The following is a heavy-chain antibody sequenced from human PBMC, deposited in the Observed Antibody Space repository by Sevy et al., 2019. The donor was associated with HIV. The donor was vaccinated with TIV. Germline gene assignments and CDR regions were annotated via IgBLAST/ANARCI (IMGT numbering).Heavy chain of an antibody. Sequence: GGSLRLSCAASGFSFRNYGMHWVRQAPGKGLEWVAFISNDGSNKYYADSVKGRLTISRNNCQNTLYLQVNNVRADDTAVFYCSKSIWTGDYVPNGYWGQGTLVTVSS. V-gene: IGHV3-30*02. J-gene: IGHJ4*02. CDR2: ISNDGSNK. D-gene: IGHD3-9*01. CDR1: GFSFRNYG. CDR3: SKSIWTGDYVPNGY.